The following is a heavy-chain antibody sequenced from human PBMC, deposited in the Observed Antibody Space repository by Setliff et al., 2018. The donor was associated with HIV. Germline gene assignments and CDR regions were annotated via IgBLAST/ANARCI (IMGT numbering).Heavy chain of an antibody. V-gene: IGHV4-4*02. Sequence: SETLSLTCAVSGGSISSSNWWSWVRQPPGKGLEWIGEIYHSGSTNYNPSLKSRVTISVDKSKNQFSVKLSSVTAADTAVYYCARGRHYSSSAPFAIDFWGQGMLVTVSS. CDR3: ARGRHYSSSAPFAIDF. CDR1: GGSISSSNW. J-gene: IGHJ4*02. D-gene: IGHD6-6*01. CDR2: IYHSGST.